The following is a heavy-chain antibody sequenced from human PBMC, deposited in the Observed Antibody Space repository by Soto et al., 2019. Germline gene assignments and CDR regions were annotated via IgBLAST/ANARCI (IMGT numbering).Heavy chain of an antibody. V-gene: IGHV1-69*12. J-gene: IGHJ5*02. D-gene: IGHD2-8*01. CDR3: ARAAEDIVLPHWFDP. CDR2: IIPIFGTA. CDR1: GGTFSSYA. Sequence: QVQLVQSGAEVKKPGSSVKVSCKASGGTFSSYAISWVRQAPGQGLEWMGGIIPIFGTANYAQKFQGRVTITADEFTSTAYMELSSLRSEDTAGDYCARAAEDIVLPHWFDPWGQGTLVTVSS.